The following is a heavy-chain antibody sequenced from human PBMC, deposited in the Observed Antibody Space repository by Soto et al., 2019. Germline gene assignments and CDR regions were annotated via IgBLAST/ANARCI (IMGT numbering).Heavy chain of an antibody. CDR1: GFTFSSYE. J-gene: IGHJ6*02. D-gene: IGHD2-2*01. V-gene: IGHV3-48*03. CDR3: ARDERRYCSSTSCTGRYYYYYGMDV. Sequence: GGSLRLSCAASGFTFSSYEVNWVRQAPGKGLEWVSYISSSGSTIYYADSVKGRFTISRDNAKNSLYLQMNSLRAEDTAVYYCARDERRYCSSTSCTGRYYYYYGMDVWGQGTTVTVSS. CDR2: ISSSGSTI.